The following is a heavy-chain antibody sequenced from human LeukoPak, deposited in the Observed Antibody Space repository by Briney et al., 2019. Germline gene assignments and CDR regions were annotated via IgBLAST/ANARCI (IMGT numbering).Heavy chain of an antibody. Sequence: PGGSLRLSCVASGFTFSNYGMNWVRQAPGKGLEWVSGIVGSGVTTYYADSVKGRFTISRDNSKNTLYLQMNSLRVEDTAVYYCAKLAKYFYGAETFYFFEHWGQGTPVTASS. CDR3: AKLAKYFYGAETFYFFEH. CDR2: IVGSGVTT. D-gene: IGHD3-10*01. J-gene: IGHJ4*02. V-gene: IGHV3-23*01. CDR1: GFTFSNYG.